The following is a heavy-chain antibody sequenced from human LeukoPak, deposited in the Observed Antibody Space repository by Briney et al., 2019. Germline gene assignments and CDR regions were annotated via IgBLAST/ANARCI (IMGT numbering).Heavy chain of an antibody. Sequence: PGGSLRLSCAASGFTFSSYDMHWVRQATGKGLEWVSAIGTAGDTYYPGSVKGRFTISRENAKNSLYLQMNSLRAGDTAVYYCARGPLGIAAAVPNWYFDLWGRGTLVTISS. J-gene: IGHJ2*01. CDR1: GFTFSSYD. CDR2: IGTAGDT. V-gene: IGHV3-13*01. CDR3: ARGPLGIAAAVPNWYFDL. D-gene: IGHD6-13*01.